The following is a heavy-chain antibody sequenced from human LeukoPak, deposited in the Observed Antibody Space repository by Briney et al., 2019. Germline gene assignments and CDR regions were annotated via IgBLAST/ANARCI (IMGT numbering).Heavy chain of an antibody. D-gene: IGHD3-22*01. Sequence: GGSLRLSCAASGFTFSSYGMHWVRQAPGKGLEWVAFIRYDGSNKYYADSVKGRFTISRDNSKNTLYLQMNSLRAEDTAVYYCAKDQWLPMRGGFDYWGQGTLVTVSS. J-gene: IGHJ4*02. CDR2: IRYDGSNK. CDR3: AKDQWLPMRGGFDY. CDR1: GFTFSSYG. V-gene: IGHV3-30*02.